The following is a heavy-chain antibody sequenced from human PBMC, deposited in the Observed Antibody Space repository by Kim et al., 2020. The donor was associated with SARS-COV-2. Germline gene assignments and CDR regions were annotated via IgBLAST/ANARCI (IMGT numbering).Heavy chain of an antibody. Sequence: ADPWKGRFTISKDDSNNTRHLQMNSLRAEDTAVYYCAKASSRGAYLTYFDYWGPGTLVTVSS. CDR3: AKASSRGAYLTYFDY. J-gene: IGHJ4*02. V-gene: IGHV3-23*01. D-gene: IGHD1-26*01.